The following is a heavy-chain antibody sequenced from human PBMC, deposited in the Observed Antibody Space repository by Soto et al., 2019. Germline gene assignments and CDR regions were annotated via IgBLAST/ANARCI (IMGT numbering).Heavy chain of an antibody. J-gene: IGHJ4*02. CDR1: GGSISSGGYY. V-gene: IGHV4-31*03. D-gene: IGHD4-17*01. CDR2: IYYSGST. Sequence: SETLSLTCTVSGGSISSGGYYWSWIRQHPGKGLEWIGYIYYSGSTYYNPSLKSRVTISVDTSKNQFSLKLSSVTAADTAVYYCARGYSDDYGDYGYLYWGQGTLVTVSS. CDR3: ARGYSDDYGDYGYLY.